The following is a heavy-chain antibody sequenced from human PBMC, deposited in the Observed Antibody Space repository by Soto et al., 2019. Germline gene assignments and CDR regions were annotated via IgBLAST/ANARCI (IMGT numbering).Heavy chain of an antibody. V-gene: IGHV3-11*01. CDR3: ANLAKNYYHYMDV. J-gene: IGHJ6*03. Sequence: GSLRLSCAASGFSFSDYYMSWIRQAPGKGLEWVSLISTSGSSTDYADSVKGRFTISRDNAKNSLSLQMNSLRAEDTAVFYCANLAKNYYHYMDVWGKGTTVTVSS. D-gene: IGHD1-26*01. CDR1: GFSFSDYY. CDR2: ISTSGSST.